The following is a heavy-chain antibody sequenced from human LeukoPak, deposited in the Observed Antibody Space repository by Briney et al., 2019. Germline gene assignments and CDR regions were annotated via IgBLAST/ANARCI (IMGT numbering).Heavy chain of an antibody. CDR1: GGSISSGDYY. V-gene: IGHV4-30-4*01. J-gene: IGHJ5*02. D-gene: IGHD3-10*01. CDR3: AREPHYYGSGSSERFDP. CDR2: IYYSGST. Sequence: PSETLSLTCTVSGGSISSGDYYWSWIRQPPGKGLEWIGYIYYSGSTYYNPSLKSRVTISVDTSKNQFSLNLSSVTPADTAVYYCAREPHYYGSGSSERFDPWGQGTLVTVSS.